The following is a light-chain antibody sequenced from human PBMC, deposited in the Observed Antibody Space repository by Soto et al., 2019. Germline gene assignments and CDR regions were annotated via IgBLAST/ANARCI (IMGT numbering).Light chain of an antibody. CDR2: EVN. J-gene: IGLJ1*01. CDR3: SSYKSSNTYV. CDR1: SSDVGSYNR. Sequence: QSVLNQPASLSGAPGQSGAISCTGTSSDVGSYNRVAWYQQPPGTAPKLMISEVNNRPSGVPDRFSGSKSGSTASLTISGLQAEDEADYYCSSYKSSNTYVFGTGTKVTVL. V-gene: IGLV2-18*02.